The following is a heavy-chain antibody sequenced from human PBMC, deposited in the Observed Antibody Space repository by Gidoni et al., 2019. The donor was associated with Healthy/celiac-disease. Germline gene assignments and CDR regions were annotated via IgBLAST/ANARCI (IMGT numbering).Heavy chain of an antibody. CDR2: IIPILGIA. D-gene: IGHD1-26*01. CDR1: GGPFSSYT. CDR3: ARDAWDTGIVGATDWYLDY. V-gene: IGHV1-69*08. Sequence: QVQLVQSGAAVKKPGSSVKVSCKAAGGPFSSYTISWVRQHRGQGLEWMGRIIPILGIANYAQKFQGRVTITADKSTSTAYMELSSLRSEDTAVYDWARDAWDTGIVGATDWYLDYWGQGTLVTVSS. J-gene: IGHJ4*02.